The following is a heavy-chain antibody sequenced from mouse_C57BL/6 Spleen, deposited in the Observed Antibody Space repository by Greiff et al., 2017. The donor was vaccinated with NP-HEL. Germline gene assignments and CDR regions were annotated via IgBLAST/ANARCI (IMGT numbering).Heavy chain of an antibody. CDR2: IRNKANNHAT. D-gene: IGHD1-2*01. V-gene: IGHV6-6*01. CDR1: GFTFSDAW. Sequence: EVQLVESGGGLVQPGGSMKLSCAASGFTFSDAWMDWVRQSPEKGLEWVAEIRNKANNHATYYAESVKGRFTISRDDSKSSVYLQMNSLRAEDTGIYYCTLPITTAFDCWGQGTTLTVSS. CDR3: TLPITTAFDC. J-gene: IGHJ2*01.